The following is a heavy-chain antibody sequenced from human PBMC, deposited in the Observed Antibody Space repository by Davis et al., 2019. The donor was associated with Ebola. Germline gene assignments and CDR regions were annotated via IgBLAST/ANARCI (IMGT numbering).Heavy chain of an antibody. Sequence: ASVNVSCKASGYTFTSYGISWVRQAPGQGLEWMGWISAYNGNTNYAQKLQGRVTMTTDTSTSTAYMELRSLRSDDTAVYYCARDPASLYYYSSGSYGDYWGQGTLVTVSS. CDR1: GYTFTSYG. D-gene: IGHD3-10*01. CDR3: ARDPASLYYYSSGSYGDY. CDR2: ISAYNGNT. V-gene: IGHV1-18*01. J-gene: IGHJ4*02.